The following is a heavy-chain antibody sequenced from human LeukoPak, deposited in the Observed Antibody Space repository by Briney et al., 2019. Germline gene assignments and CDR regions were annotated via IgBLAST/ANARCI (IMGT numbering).Heavy chain of an antibody. Sequence: PSQTLSLTCTVSGDSISTGSYYWGWIRQPPGKGLEWIGSIYYSGSTYYNPSLKSRVTISVDTSKNQFSLKLSSVTAADTAVYYCARVLRYCSSTSCYVRVNWFDPWGQGTLVTVSS. CDR1: GDSISTGSYY. CDR2: IYYSGST. D-gene: IGHD2-2*01. V-gene: IGHV4-39*07. J-gene: IGHJ5*02. CDR3: ARVLRYCSSTSCYVRVNWFDP.